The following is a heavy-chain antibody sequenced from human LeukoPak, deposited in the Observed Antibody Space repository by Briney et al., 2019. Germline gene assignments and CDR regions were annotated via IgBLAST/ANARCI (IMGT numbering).Heavy chain of an antibody. Sequence: GGSLRLSCAASGFTFSDYYMSWIRQAPGKGLEWVSYISSSGSTIYYADSVKGRFTISRDNAKNLLYLQMNSLRAEDTAVYYCARDHDSSVRGFDYWGQGTLVTVSS. J-gene: IGHJ4*02. CDR1: GFTFSDYY. CDR3: ARDHDSSVRGFDY. D-gene: IGHD3-22*01. CDR2: ISSSGSTI. V-gene: IGHV3-11*04.